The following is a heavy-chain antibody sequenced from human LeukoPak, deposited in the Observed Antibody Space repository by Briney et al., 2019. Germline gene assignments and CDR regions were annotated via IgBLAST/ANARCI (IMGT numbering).Heavy chain of an antibody. V-gene: IGHV3-48*03. CDR1: GLTSSIFE. CDR3: ARVGEFDY. CDR2: ISSSSSTI. D-gene: IGHD3-10*01. Sequence: PGGSLRLSCIVSGLTSSIFEMNWVRQAPGKGLEWVSYISSSSSTIYYGDSVKGRFTISRDNAKNSLYLQMNSLRDEDTAVYYCARVGEFDYWGQGTQVTVSS. J-gene: IGHJ4*02.